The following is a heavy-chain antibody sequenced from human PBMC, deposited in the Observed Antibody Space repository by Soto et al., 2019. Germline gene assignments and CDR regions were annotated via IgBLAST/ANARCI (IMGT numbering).Heavy chain of an antibody. V-gene: IGHV4-4*02. J-gene: IGHJ6*02. CDR1: GDSITSTKW. CDR3: ARDYYDSSGWNYGLDV. Sequence: QVQLQESGPGLVKPWGTLSLTCAVSGDSITSTKWWNWVRQPPGKGLEWIGKIYHSGITNYNPSLKSRVSISXXKXKIXCSLQLSSVTAADTAVYYCARDYYDSSGWNYGLDVWGQGTTVTVSS. CDR2: IYHSGIT. D-gene: IGHD3-22*01.